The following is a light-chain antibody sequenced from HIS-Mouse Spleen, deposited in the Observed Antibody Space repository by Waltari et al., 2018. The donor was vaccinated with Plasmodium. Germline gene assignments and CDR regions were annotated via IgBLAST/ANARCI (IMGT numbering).Light chain of an antibody. CDR2: EDS. J-gene: IGLJ3*02. V-gene: IGLV3-10*01. CDR3: YSTDSSGNHRV. CDR1: ALPQKY. Sequence: SYELTQPPSVSVPPGQTARTTCSGAALPQKYAYWYQQKAGQAPVLVIYEDSKRPSGIPERFSGSSSGTMATLTISGAQVEDEADYYCYSTDSSGNHRVFGGGTKLTVL.